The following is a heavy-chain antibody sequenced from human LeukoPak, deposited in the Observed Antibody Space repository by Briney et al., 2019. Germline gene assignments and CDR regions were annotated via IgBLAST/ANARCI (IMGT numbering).Heavy chain of an antibody. V-gene: IGHV1-69*05. CDR1: GVTSSSYA. J-gene: IGHJ5*02. D-gene: IGHD3-3*01. CDR2: IIPIFGTA. CDR3: ARTNYDFWSGYHWFDP. Sequence: SVKVSCKASGVTSSSYAISWVRQAPGQGLEWMGRIIPIFGTANYAQKFQGRVTITTDESTSTAYMELSSLRSEDTAVYYCARTNYDFWSGYHWFDPWGQGTLVTVSS.